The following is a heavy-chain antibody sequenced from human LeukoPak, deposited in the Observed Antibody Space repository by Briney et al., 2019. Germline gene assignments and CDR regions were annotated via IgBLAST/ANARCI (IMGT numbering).Heavy chain of an antibody. J-gene: IGHJ4*02. D-gene: IGHD6-6*01. CDR2: IRYDGSNK. Sequence: GGSLRLSCAASGFTFSSHGMHWVRQAPGKGLEWVAFIRYDGSNKYYADSVKGRFTISRDNSKNTLYLQMNSLRAEDTAVYYCAKDRYSSSSWFDYWGQGTLVTVSS. V-gene: IGHV3-30*02. CDR1: GFTFSSHG. CDR3: AKDRYSSSSWFDY.